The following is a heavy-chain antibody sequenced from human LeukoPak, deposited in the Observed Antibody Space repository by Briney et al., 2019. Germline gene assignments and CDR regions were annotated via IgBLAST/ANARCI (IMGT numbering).Heavy chain of an antibody. CDR1: GFTFSSYS. J-gene: IGHJ6*03. CDR3: ARGANYGVYYYMDV. V-gene: IGHV3-48*01. CDR2: ISSSSSTK. Sequence: PGGSLRLSCAASGFTFSSYSMNWVRQAPGKGLEWVSYISSSSSTKYYADSVKGRFTISRDNAKNSLYLQMNSLRAEDTAVYYCARGANYGVYYYMDVWGKGTTVTVSS. D-gene: IGHD4-17*01.